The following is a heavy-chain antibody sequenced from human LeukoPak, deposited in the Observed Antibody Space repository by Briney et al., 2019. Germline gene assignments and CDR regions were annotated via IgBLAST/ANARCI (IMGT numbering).Heavy chain of an antibody. J-gene: IGHJ4*02. V-gene: IGHV3-30*02. CDR1: GFTFSRNA. CDR3: AKDGSWSCTD. CDR2: IAHHGSNK. D-gene: IGHD2-8*02. Sequence: GGSLRLSCAASGFTFSRNAIHWVRQGPGKGLEWVSYIAHHGSNKYYADSVKDRFTISRDNSKRTLYLQMNSLRADDTAVYYCAKDGSWSCTDWGQGTLVTVSS.